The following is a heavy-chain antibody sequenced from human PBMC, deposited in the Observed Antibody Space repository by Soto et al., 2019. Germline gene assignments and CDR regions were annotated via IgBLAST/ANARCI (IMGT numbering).Heavy chain of an antibody. CDR2: IYYSGST. J-gene: IGHJ5*02. Sequence: SETLSLTCTVSGGSISSYYWSWIRQPPGKGLEWIGYIYYSGSTNYNPSLKSRVTISIDTSKNQFSLDLSSVTAADTAMYYCARNGDCTRPGCSVGWFDPWGQGTLVTVSS. CDR1: GGSISSYY. D-gene: IGHD2-8*01. V-gene: IGHV4-59*12. CDR3: ARNGDCTRPGCSVGWFDP.